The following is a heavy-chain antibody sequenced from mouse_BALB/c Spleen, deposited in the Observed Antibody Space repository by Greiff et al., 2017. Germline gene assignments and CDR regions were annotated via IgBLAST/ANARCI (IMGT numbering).Heavy chain of an antibody. CDR3: ARLYYGSSYGLGMDY. Sequence: QVTLKESGPGILQPSQTLSLTCSFSGFSLSTSGMSVGWIRQPSGKGLEWLAHIWWNDDKYYNPALKSRLTISKDTSNNQVFLKIASVVTADTATYYCARLYYGSSYGLGMDYWGQGTSVTVSS. CDR2: IWWNDDK. J-gene: IGHJ4*01. CDR1: GFSLSTSGMS. V-gene: IGHV8-8*01. D-gene: IGHD1-1*01.